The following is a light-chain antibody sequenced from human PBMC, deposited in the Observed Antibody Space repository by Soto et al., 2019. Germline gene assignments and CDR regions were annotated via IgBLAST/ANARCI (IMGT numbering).Light chain of an antibody. CDR1: QSVSNNY. CDR3: QQYGSSGT. J-gene: IGKJ1*01. Sequence: ETVMTQSPATLSVSPGGRATLSCRASQSVSNNYLAWYQQKPGQAPRLLIYGASNRATGIPDRFSGSGSGTDFTLTISRLGPEDFAVYYCQQYGSSGTFGQGTKVDIK. V-gene: IGKV3-20*01. CDR2: GAS.